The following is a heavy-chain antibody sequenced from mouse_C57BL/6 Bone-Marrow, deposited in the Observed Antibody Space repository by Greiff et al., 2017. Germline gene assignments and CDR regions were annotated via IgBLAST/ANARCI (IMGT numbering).Heavy chain of an antibody. CDR2: ISNGGGST. J-gene: IGHJ1*03. V-gene: IGHV5-12*01. CDR1: GFTFSDYY. D-gene: IGHD1-1*01. Sequence: EVKLQESGGGLVQPGGSLKLSCAASGFTFSDYYMYWVRQTPEKRLEWVAYISNGGGSTYYPDTVKGRFTISRDNAKNTLYLQMSRLKSEDTAMYYCASPYYGSSYGYFDVWGTGTTVTVSS. CDR3: ASPYYGSSYGYFDV.